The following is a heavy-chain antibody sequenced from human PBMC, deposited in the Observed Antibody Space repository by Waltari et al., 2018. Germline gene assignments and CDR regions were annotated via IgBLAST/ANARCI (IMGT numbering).Heavy chain of an antibody. J-gene: IGHJ4*02. Sequence: EVQLVESGGGLMQPGGSLRLSCAASGFTVSSDYMSWVRQAPRYGMEWVSVIYSGGSTESADSVKGRFTISTDNSKNTMYLQMNRMRAEDTAVYDSARGGYDDSRHETFDYWGQGTLVTVSS. CDR3: ARGGYDDSRHETFDY. CDR2: IYSGGST. V-gene: IGHV3-53*01. CDR1: GFTVSSDY. D-gene: IGHD3-22*01.